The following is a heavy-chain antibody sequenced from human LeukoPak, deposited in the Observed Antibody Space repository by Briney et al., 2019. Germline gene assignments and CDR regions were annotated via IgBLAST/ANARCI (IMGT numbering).Heavy chain of an antibody. CDR3: ARASMLRGVAFDY. Sequence: SETLSLTCTVSGGSISSGGYYWSWIRQHPGKGLELIGYLYYSGSTYYNPSLKSRVTISLDTSKSQFSLQLRSVTAADTAVYYCARASMLRGVAFDYWGQGTLVTVSS. CDR1: GGSISSGGYY. V-gene: IGHV4-31*03. J-gene: IGHJ4*02. D-gene: IGHD3-10*01. CDR2: LYYSGST.